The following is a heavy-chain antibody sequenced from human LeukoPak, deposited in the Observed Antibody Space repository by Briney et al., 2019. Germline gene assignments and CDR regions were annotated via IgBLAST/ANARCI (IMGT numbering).Heavy chain of an antibody. J-gene: IGHJ4*02. CDR2: INSGSSTE. Sequence: GGSLRLSCAVSGFTFSNYNMNWVRQAPGKGLEWISFINSGSSTEYYADSVKGRFTITRDNARNSPYLQMNSLRDEDTAVYYCARDYYDTSGYYNGDHWGQGTLVTVSS. CDR3: ARDYYDTSGYYNGDH. D-gene: IGHD3-22*01. CDR1: GFTFSNYN. V-gene: IGHV3-48*02.